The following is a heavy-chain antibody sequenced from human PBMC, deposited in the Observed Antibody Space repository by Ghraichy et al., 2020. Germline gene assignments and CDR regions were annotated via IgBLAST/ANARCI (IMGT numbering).Heavy chain of an antibody. CDR1: GDSVSSNSAA. V-gene: IGHV6-1*01. CDR3: ARESSDYVWGSYRSNWFDP. J-gene: IGHJ5*02. Sequence: SQTLSLTCAISGDSVSSNSAAWNWIRQSPSRGLEWLGRTYYRSKWYNDYAVSVKSRITINPDTSKNQFSLQLNSVTPEDTAVYYCARESSDYVWGSYRSNWFDPWGQGTLVTVSS. D-gene: IGHD3-16*02. CDR2: TYYRSKWYN.